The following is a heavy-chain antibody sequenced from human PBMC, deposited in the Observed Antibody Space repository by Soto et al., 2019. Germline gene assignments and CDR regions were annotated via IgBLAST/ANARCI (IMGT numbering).Heavy chain of an antibody. CDR2: IYYSGST. D-gene: IGHD4-17*01. J-gene: IGHJ4*02. CDR1: GGSISSSNL. V-gene: IGHV4-59*08. Sequence: PSETLSLTCAVSGGSISSSNLWSWIRQPPGKGLEWIGYIYYSGSTNYNPSLKSRVTISVDTSKNQFSLKLSSVTAADTAVYYCARRYGPGFDYWGQGTLVTVSS. CDR3: ARRYGPGFDY.